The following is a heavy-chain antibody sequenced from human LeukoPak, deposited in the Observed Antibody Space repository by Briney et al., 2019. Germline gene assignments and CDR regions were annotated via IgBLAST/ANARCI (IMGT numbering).Heavy chain of an antibody. V-gene: IGHV3-23*01. J-gene: IGHJ3*02. D-gene: IGHD3-10*01. CDR2: ISGSGGST. CDR1: GFTFSSYA. Sequence: GGSLRLSCAASGFTFSSYAMSWVRQAPGKGLEWVSAISGSGGSTYYADSVKGRFTISRDNAKNSLYLQMNSLRTEDTAVYYCARGGELLWFGELSRAFDIWGQGTMVTVSS. CDR3: ARGGELLWFGELSRAFDI.